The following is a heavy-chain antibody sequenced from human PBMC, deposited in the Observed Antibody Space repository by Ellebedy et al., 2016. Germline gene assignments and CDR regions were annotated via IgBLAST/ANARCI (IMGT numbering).Heavy chain of an antibody. J-gene: IGHJ4*02. V-gene: IGHV4-4*02. CDR1: GGSISSSNW. Sequence: SETLSLTXAVSGGSISSSNWWSWVRQPPGKGLEWIGEIYHSGSTNYNPSLKSRVTISVDKSKNQFSLKLSSVTAADTAVYYCARNGYYYDSSGKEVWGQGTLVTVSS. D-gene: IGHD3-22*01. CDR3: ARNGYYYDSSGKEV. CDR2: IYHSGST.